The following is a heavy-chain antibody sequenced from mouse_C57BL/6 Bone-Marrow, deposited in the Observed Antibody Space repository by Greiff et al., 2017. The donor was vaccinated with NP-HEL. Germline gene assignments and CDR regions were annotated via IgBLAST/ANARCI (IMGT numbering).Heavy chain of an antibody. Sequence: EVKLVESGGDLVKPGGSLKLSCAASGFTFSSYGMSWVRQTPDKRLEWVATISSGGSYTYYPDSVKGRFTLSRDNAKNTLYLQMSSLKSEDTAMYYCASSYHPYAMDYWGQGTSVTVSS. D-gene: IGHD2-10*01. V-gene: IGHV5-6*02. J-gene: IGHJ4*01. CDR1: GFTFSSYG. CDR2: ISSGGSYT. CDR3: ASSYHPYAMDY.